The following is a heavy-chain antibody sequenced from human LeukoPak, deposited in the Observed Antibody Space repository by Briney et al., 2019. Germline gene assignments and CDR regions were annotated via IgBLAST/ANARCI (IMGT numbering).Heavy chain of an antibody. V-gene: IGHV4-39*07. Sequence: SETLSLTCTVSGGSISSSSYYWGWIRQPPGKGLEWIGSIYYSGSTYYNPSLKSRVTISVDTSKNQFSLKLSSVTAADTAVYYCARRQLVRGVFFNYWGQGTLVTASS. J-gene: IGHJ4*02. CDR3: ARRQLVRGVFFNY. CDR1: GGSISSSSYY. CDR2: IYYSGST. D-gene: IGHD3-10*01.